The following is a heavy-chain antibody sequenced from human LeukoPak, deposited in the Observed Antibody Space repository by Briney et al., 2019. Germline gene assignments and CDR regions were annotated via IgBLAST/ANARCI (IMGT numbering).Heavy chain of an antibody. J-gene: IGHJ3*02. Sequence: GGSLRLSCTGSGFTFSNYVMSWVRQAPGKRLEWVSGISDSGDDTDYADSVKGRFTISRDNSKNTLYLQMNSLRAEDTAVYYCARVYVGAFDIWGQGTMVTVSS. CDR3: ARVYVGAFDI. CDR2: ISDSGDDT. CDR1: GFTFSNYV. V-gene: IGHV3-23*01. D-gene: IGHD5/OR15-5a*01.